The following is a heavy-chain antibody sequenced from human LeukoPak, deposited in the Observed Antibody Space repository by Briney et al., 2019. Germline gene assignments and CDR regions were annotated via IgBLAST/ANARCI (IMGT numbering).Heavy chain of an antibody. CDR1: GGSISSYY. Sequence: PSETLSLTCTVSGGSISSYYWSWIRQPPGKGLEWIGYIYYSGSTNYNPSLKSRVTISVDTSKNQFSLKLSSVTAADTAVYSCAGGDTVATVIDYWGQGTLVTVSS. J-gene: IGHJ4*02. CDR3: AGGDTVATVIDY. D-gene: IGHD5-12*01. CDR2: IYYSGST. V-gene: IGHV4-59*01.